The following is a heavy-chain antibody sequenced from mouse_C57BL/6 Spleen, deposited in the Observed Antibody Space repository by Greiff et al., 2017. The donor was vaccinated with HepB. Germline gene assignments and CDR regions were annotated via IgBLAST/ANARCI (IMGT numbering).Heavy chain of an antibody. V-gene: IGHV1-50*01. CDR3: ARRGYGSSSFDY. CDR2: IDPSDSYT. J-gene: IGHJ2*01. D-gene: IGHD1-1*01. Sequence: QVQLQQPGAGLVKPGASVKLSCKASGYTFTSYWMQWVKQRPGQGLEWIGEIDPSDSYTNYNQKFKGKATLTVDTSSSTAYMQLSSLTSEDSAVYYCARRGYGSSSFDYWGQGTTLTVSS. CDR1: GYTFTSYW.